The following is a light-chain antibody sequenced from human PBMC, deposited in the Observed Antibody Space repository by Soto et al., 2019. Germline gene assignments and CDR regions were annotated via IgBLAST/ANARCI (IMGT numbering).Light chain of an antibody. CDR1: QSVSSNY. Sequence: ELVLTQSPGTLSLSPGERATLSCRASQSVSSNYLAWYQQKPGQAPRLLIYGASSRATGIPDRFSGSGSGTDFTLTISRLEPEDFAVYYCQQYGSSPETFGQGTQVDIK. J-gene: IGKJ1*01. CDR2: GAS. V-gene: IGKV3-20*01. CDR3: QQYGSSPET.